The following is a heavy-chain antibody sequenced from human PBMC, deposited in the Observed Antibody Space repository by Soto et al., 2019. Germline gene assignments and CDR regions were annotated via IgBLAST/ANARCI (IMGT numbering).Heavy chain of an antibody. CDR1: GGSISIGDYY. J-gene: IGHJ5*02. V-gene: IGHV4-30-4*01. Sequence: PSETLSITCTFSGGSISIGDYYWSWIRQPPGKGMEWIGYIYYSGSTYYNPSLKSRVTISVDTSKNQFSLKLSSVTAADTAVYYCARAGEYSSSWYDVNFSNWFDPWGQGTLVTVSS. D-gene: IGHD6-13*01. CDR2: IYYSGST. CDR3: ARAGEYSSSWYDVNFSNWFDP.